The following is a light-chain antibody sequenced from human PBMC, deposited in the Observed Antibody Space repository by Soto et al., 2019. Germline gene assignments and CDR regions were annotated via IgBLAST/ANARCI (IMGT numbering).Light chain of an antibody. Sequence: DIPMTQSPSSLSASVGDSVTITCRASQHIFTSLNWLQQKRGRAPKVLISSASTLQSGVPSRFSGSGSGTDFTLTIGSLQPDDYATYYCQQNYSPFVSFGGGTTVEI. CDR2: SAS. CDR3: QQNYSPFVS. V-gene: IGKV1-39*01. CDR1: QHIFTS. J-gene: IGKJ4*01.